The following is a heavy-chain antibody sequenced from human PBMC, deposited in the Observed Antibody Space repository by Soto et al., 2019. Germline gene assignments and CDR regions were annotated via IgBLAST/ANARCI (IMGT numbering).Heavy chain of an antibody. D-gene: IGHD3-16*01. CDR2: IYSGGST. Sequence: EEQLVESGGDLVQPGGSLRLSCAASGFTVSNNYMSWVRQAPGKGLEWVSLIYSGGSTYYADSVKGRFTISRDSSKNKLYIQMNSLRAEDTAMYYCAAYSHKGYWGQGTLVTVSS. J-gene: IGHJ4*02. V-gene: IGHV3-66*01. CDR3: AAYSHKGY. CDR1: GFTVSNNY.